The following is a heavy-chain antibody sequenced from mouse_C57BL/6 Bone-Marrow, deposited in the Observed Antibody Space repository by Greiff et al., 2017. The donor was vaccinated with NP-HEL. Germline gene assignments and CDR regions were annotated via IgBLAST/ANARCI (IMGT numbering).Heavy chain of an antibody. CDR3: ARNHITTVVALDY. Sequence: VKQSCKASGYTFTSYWMHWVKQRPIQGLEWIGNIDPSDSETHYNQKFKDKATLTVDKSSSTAYMQLSSLTSEDSAVYYCARNHITTVVALDYWGQGTTLTVSS. J-gene: IGHJ2*01. D-gene: IGHD1-1*01. CDR2: IDPSDSET. V-gene: IGHV1-52*01. CDR1: GYTFTSYW.